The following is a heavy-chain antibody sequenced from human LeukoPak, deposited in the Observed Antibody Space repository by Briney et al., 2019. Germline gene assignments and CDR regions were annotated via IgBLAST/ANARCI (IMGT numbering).Heavy chain of an antibody. Sequence: SETLSLTCAVYGGSFSGYYWSWIRQPPGKGLEWIGEINHSGSTNYNSSLKSRVTISVDTSKNQFSLKLSSVTAADTAVYYCARGPIARLYGTLDYWGQGTLVTVSS. V-gene: IGHV4-34*01. CDR3: ARGPIARLYGTLDY. CDR2: INHSGST. CDR1: GGSFSGYY. J-gene: IGHJ4*02. D-gene: IGHD1-14*01.